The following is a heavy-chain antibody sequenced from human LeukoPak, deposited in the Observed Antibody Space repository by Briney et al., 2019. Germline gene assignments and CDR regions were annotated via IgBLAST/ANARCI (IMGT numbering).Heavy chain of an antibody. CDR2: ITGSGGSI. V-gene: IGHV3-23*01. J-gene: IGHJ4*02. CDR3: AKFPQWPRRFFDY. CDR1: GYTLISHT. Sequence: GGALRHSPVAPGYTLISHTMSRVRPAPGKGLEWVSPITGSGGSIDYEDSVKGRFTISRDNSKTTPYLQMNSLRAEDTAIYYCAKFPQWPRRFFDYWGQGILVIVSS. D-gene: IGHD6-19*01.